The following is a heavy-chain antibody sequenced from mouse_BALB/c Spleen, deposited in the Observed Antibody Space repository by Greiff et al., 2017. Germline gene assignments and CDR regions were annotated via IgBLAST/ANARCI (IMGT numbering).Heavy chain of an antibody. V-gene: IGHV1-55*01. CDR1: GYNFTSYW. D-gene: IGHD2-14*01. J-gene: IGHJ4*01. CDR3: ARYRYDAMDY. CDR2: IYPGSGST. Sequence: VQLQQPGAELVKPGTSVKLSCKASGYNFTSYWINWVKLRPGQGLEWIGDIYPGSGSTNYNEKFKSKATLTVDTSSSTAYMQLSSLASEDSALYYCARYRYDAMDYWGQGTSVTVSS.